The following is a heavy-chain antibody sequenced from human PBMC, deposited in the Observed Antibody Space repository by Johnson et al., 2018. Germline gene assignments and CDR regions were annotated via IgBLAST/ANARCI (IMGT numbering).Heavy chain of an antibody. CDR3: AGDRPGQSWLPHYYYYYMDV. D-gene: IGHD5-24*01. J-gene: IGHJ6*03. CDR2: IKQDGSEK. Sequence: VQLVESGGGLVQPGGSLRLSCAASGFTFSSYWMSWVRQAPGKGLEWVANIKQDGSEKYYVDSVKGRFTISGDNAKNSLFLQMNSLEAEDTAVYYCAGDRPGQSWLPHYYYYYMDVWGKGTTVTVSS. CDR1: GFTFSSYW. V-gene: IGHV3-7*01.